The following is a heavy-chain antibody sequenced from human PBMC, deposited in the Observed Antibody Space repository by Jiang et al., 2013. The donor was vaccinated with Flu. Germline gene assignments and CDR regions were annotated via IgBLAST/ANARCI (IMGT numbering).Heavy chain of an antibody. CDR3: ARGGWLVLGVVYYYYGMDV. D-gene: IGHD6-19*01. CDR1: GGSFSGYY. J-gene: IGHJ6*02. CDR2: INHSGST. V-gene: IGHV4-34*01. Sequence: LLKPSETLSLTCAVYGGSFSGYYWSWIRQPQEGLEWIGEINHSGSTNYNPSLKSRVTISVDTSKNQFSLKLSSVTAADTAVYYCARGGWLVLGVVYYYYGMDVWGQGTTVTVSS.